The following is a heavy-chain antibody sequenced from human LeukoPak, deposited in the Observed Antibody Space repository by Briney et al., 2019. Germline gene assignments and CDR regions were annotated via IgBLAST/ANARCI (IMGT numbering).Heavy chain of an antibody. Sequence: SQTLSLTCTVSGGSISSGSYYWSWIRQPAGTGLEWIGRIYTSGSTNYNPSLKSRVTISVDTSKNQFSLKLSSVTAADTAVYYCAREKLLWFGLWGQGTLVTVSS. J-gene: IGHJ5*02. CDR2: IYTSGST. CDR3: AREKLLWFGL. CDR1: GGSISSGSYY. V-gene: IGHV4-61*02. D-gene: IGHD3-10*01.